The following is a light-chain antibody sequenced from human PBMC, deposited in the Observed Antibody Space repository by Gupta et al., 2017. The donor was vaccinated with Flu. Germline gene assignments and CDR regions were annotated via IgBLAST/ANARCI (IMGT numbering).Light chain of an antibody. J-gene: IGLJ2*01. V-gene: IGLV2-14*03. CDR1: STDLGAYNY. CDR2: EVS. CDR3: SSYTTTTSVDVI. Sequence: QSALTQPASVSGSPRQSITISCTGTSTDLGAYNYVSWYQQLPGKAPKLIIYEVSNRPSGISTRFSGSKSGDTASLTISGLRAEDEADYFCSSYTTTTSVDVIFGGGTKLTVL.